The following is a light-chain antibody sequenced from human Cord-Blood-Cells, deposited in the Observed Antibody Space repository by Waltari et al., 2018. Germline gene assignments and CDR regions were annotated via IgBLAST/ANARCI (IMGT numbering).Light chain of an antibody. J-gene: IGKJ4*01. Sequence: DIQMTQSPSSLSASVGDRVTITCRASQSISSYLNWYPQKPGKAPKLLIYASSSLQSGVPSRFSGSGSGTVFTLTISSLQPEDFATYYFKQSYSTPLPCGGGTKVEIK. CDR3: KQSYSTPLP. V-gene: IGKV1-39*01. CDR1: QSISSY. CDR2: ASS.